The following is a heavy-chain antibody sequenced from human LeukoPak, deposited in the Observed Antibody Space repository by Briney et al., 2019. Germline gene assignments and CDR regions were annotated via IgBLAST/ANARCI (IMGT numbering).Heavy chain of an antibody. CDR3: ATSSLIGKAAAGMGGWFDP. V-gene: IGHV4-59*08. CDR2: IYYSGST. J-gene: IGHJ5*02. Sequence: SETLSLTCTVSGGSISSYYWSWIRQPPGKGLEWTGYIYYSGSTNYNPSLKSRVTISVDTSKNQFSLKLSSVTAADTAVYYCATSSLIGKAAAGMGGWFDPWGQGTLVTVSS. D-gene: IGHD6-13*01. CDR1: GGSISSYY.